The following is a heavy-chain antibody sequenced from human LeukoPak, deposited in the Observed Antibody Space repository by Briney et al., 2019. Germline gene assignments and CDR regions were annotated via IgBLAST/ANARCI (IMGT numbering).Heavy chain of an antibody. V-gene: IGHV1-2*04. Sequence: GASVKVSCKASGGTFSSYAISWVRQAPGQGLEWMGWINPNSGGTNYAQKFQGWVTMTRDTSISTAYMELSRLRSDDTAVYYCARAVAGLFDYWGQGTLVTVSS. CDR3: ARAVAGLFDY. CDR2: INPNSGGT. CDR1: GGTFSSYA. D-gene: IGHD6-19*01. J-gene: IGHJ4*02.